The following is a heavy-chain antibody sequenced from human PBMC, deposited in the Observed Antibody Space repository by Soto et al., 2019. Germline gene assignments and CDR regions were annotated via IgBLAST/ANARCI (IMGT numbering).Heavy chain of an antibody. D-gene: IGHD3-22*01. CDR1: GFTFSSYA. Sequence: GGSLRLSCAASGFTFSSYAMSWVRQAPGKGLEWVSAISGSGGSTYYADSVKGRFTISRDNSKNTLYLQMNSLRAEDTAVYYCAKDLGYYYDSRMSNYFDYWGQGTLVTVSS. CDR3: AKDLGYYYDSRMSNYFDY. CDR2: ISGSGGST. J-gene: IGHJ4*02. V-gene: IGHV3-23*01.